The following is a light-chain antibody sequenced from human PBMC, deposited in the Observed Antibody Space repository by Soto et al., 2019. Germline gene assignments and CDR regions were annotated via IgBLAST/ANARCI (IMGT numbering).Light chain of an antibody. Sequence: QSVLTQPPSASGTPGQRVTISCSGSSSNIGSNTVNWYQQLPGTAPKLLIYSNNQRPSGVPDRFSGSKSGTSASLAISGLESENEADYYCAALDDSLNGVVFGGGTQRTVL. J-gene: IGLJ2*01. CDR1: SSNIGSNT. V-gene: IGLV1-44*01. CDR3: AALDDSLNGVV. CDR2: SNN.